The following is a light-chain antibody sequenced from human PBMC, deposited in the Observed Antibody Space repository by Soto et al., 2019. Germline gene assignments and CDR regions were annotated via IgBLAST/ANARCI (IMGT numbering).Light chain of an antibody. Sequence: EIVLTQSPGTLSLSPGERATLSCRASQSVSSSYLAWYQQKPGQAPRLLIYGASSRATGIPDRFSGSGSGTDFTLTIIRLEPEHFAVYYCQQYGSSPMYTFGQGTKLEIK. CDR2: GAS. V-gene: IGKV3-20*01. J-gene: IGKJ2*01. CDR3: QQYGSSPMYT. CDR1: QSVSSSY.